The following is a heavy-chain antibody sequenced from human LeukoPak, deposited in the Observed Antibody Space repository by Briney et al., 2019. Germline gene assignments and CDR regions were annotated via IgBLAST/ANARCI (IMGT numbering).Heavy chain of an antibody. CDR2: INHSGST. D-gene: IGHD3-22*01. J-gene: IGHJ4*02. CDR3: ATRRYYYDSSSY. V-gene: IGHV4-34*01. Sequence: PSETLSLTCAVYGGSFSGYYWSWIRQPPGKGPEWIGEINHSGSTNYNPSLKSRVTISVDTSKNQFSLKLSSVTAADTAVYYCATRRYYYDSSSYWGQGTLVTVSS. CDR1: GGSFSGYY.